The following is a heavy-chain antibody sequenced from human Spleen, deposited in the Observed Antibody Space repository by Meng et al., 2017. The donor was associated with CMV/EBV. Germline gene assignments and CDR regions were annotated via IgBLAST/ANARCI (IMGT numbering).Heavy chain of an antibody. Sequence: QVQMVQAGAEVKRPGASVKVSCKASGYTFTSYGISWVRQAPGQGLEWMGWISAYNGNTNYAQKLQGRVTMTTDTSTSTAYMELRSLRSEDTAVYYCARGRSSGIVVVPAANFDYWGQGTLVTVSS. V-gene: IGHV1-18*01. CDR3: ARGRSSGIVVVPAANFDY. CDR2: ISAYNGNT. J-gene: IGHJ4*02. CDR1: GYTFTSYG. D-gene: IGHD2-2*01.